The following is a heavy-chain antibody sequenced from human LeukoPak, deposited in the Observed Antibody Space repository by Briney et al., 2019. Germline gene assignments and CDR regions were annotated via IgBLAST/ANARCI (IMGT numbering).Heavy chain of an antibody. Sequence: SETLSLTCTVSGYSISSGYYWGWIRQPPGKGLEWIGSIYHSGSTYYNPSLKSRVTISVDTSKNQFSLKLSSVTAADTAVYYCARSWPLCGGDCQYYFDYWGQGTLVTVSS. CDR1: GYSISSGYY. D-gene: IGHD2-21*02. CDR3: ARSWPLCGGDCQYYFDY. J-gene: IGHJ4*02. V-gene: IGHV4-38-2*02. CDR2: IYHSGST.